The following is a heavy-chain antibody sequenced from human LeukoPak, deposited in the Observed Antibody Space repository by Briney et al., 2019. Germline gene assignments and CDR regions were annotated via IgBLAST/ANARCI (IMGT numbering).Heavy chain of an antibody. Sequence: SETLSLTCTVSGGSISSGDYYWSWIRRPPGKGLEWIGYIYYSESTYYNPSLKSRVTISVGTSKNQFSLKLSSVTAADTAVYYCARASTHYDFWSGYLWGQGTLVTVSS. CDR3: ARASTHYDFWSGYL. V-gene: IGHV4-30-4*08. CDR1: GGSISSGDYY. J-gene: IGHJ4*02. D-gene: IGHD3-3*01. CDR2: IYYSEST.